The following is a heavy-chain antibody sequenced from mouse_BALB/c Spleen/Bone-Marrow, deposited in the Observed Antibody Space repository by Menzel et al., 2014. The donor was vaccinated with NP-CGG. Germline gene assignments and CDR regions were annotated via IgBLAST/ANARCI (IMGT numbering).Heavy chain of an antibody. V-gene: IGHV1-9*01. J-gene: IGHJ4*01. CDR1: GYTFSSYW. Sequence: QVHVKQSGAELMKPGASVKISCKATGYTFSSYWIEWVKQRPGHGLEWIGEILPGSGNIYFNEKFKGRATLTADTSSTTAYMQLSSLTSEDSAVYYCARGDWDFAMDYWGQGTSVTVSS. CDR3: ARGDWDFAMDY. D-gene: IGHD4-1*01. CDR2: ILPGSGNI.